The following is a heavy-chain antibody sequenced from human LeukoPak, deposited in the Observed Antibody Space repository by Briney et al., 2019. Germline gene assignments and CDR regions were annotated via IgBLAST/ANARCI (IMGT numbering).Heavy chain of an antibody. V-gene: IGHV3-23*01. Sequence: GGSLRLSCAASGFTFNTYGMNWVRQAPGKGLEWVSAISGSGGSTYYADSVKGRFTISRDNSKNTLYLQMNSLRAEDTAVYYCANIIVGAYQFDYWGQGTLVTVSS. CDR2: ISGSGGST. D-gene: IGHD1-26*01. J-gene: IGHJ4*02. CDR3: ANIIVGAYQFDY. CDR1: GFTFNTYG.